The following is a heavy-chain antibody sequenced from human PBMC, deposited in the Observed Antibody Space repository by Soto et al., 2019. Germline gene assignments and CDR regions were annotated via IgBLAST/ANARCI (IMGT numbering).Heavy chain of an antibody. J-gene: IGHJ4*02. CDR1: GYTFTSYD. Sequence: QVQLVQSGAEVKKPGASVKVSCKASGYTFTSYDINWVRQATGQGLEWMGWMNPNSGNTGYAQKFQGRVTMTTNTPISTAYMELSSLRSEDTAVYYCARGRHYYGSGSYYPDYWGQGTLVTVSS. V-gene: IGHV1-8*01. D-gene: IGHD3-10*01. CDR3: ARGRHYYGSGSYYPDY. CDR2: MNPNSGNT.